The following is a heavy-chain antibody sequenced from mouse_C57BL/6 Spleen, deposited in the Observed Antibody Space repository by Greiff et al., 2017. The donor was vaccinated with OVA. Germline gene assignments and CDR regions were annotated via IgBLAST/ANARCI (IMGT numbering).Heavy chain of an antibody. D-gene: IGHD2-2*01. CDR3: ARELQDGYAFDY. CDR2: ISDGGSDT. CDR1: GFTFSSYA. Sequence: EVKLVESGGGLVKPGGSLKLSCAASGFTFSSYAMSWVRQTPEKRLEWVATISDGGSDTYYPDNVKGRFTISGDNAKNNLYLQMSHLKSEDTAVYCCARELQDGYAFDYWGQGTTLTVSS. V-gene: IGHV5-4*01. J-gene: IGHJ2*01.